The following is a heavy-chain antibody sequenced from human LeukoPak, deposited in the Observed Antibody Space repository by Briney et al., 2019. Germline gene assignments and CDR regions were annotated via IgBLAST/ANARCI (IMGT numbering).Heavy chain of an antibody. CDR1: GFTFSSYA. Sequence: GRSLRLSCAASGFTFSSYAMHWVRQAPGKGLEWVAVISYDGSNKYYADPVKGRFTISRDNSKNTLYLQMNSLRAEDTAVYYCARGVGGTDYWGQGTLVTVSS. D-gene: IGHD3-10*01. V-gene: IGHV3-30-3*01. J-gene: IGHJ4*02. CDR3: ARGVGGTDY. CDR2: ISYDGSNK.